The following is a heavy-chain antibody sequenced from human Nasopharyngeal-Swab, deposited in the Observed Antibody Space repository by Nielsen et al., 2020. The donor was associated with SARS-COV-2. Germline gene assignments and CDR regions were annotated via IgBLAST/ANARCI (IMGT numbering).Heavy chain of an antibody. Sequence: ASVKVSCQASGYTFTSYDINWVRQATGQGLAWMGWMNPNSGTTGYAQKFQGRVTMTRNTSISTAYMELSSLRSEDTAVYYCARAGKIQLWFNSLYYFDYWGQGTLVTVSS. V-gene: IGHV1-8*01. CDR3: ARAGKIQLWFNSLYYFDY. CDR2: MNPNSGTT. CDR1: GYTFTSYD. J-gene: IGHJ4*02. D-gene: IGHD5-18*01.